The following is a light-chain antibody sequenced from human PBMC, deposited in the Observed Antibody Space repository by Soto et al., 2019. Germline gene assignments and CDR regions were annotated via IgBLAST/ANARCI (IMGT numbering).Light chain of an antibody. CDR2: DAS. CDR1: QSVSSSY. V-gene: IGKV3-20*01. CDR3: QQYGSTPQT. J-gene: IGKJ1*01. Sequence: PGDRATLSCRASQSVSSSYLAWYQQKPGQAPRLLIYDASRRATGIPDRFSGSGSGTDFTLTISRLEPEDFAVYYCQQYGSTPQTFGQGTKVEIK.